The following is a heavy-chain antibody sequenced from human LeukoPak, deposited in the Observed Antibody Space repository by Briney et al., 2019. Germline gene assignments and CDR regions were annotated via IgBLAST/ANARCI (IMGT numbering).Heavy chain of an antibody. J-gene: IGHJ4*02. V-gene: IGHV1-46*01. CDR3: ARDRRDGYIITGVGDY. CDR2: INPSGGST. Sequence: GASVKVSCKASGYTFTSYYMHWVRQAPGLGLERMGMINPSGGSTRYAQKFQGRVTMTRDTSTSTVYMELSSLRSEDTAVYYCARDRRDGYIITGVGDYWGQGTLVTVSS. D-gene: IGHD5-24*01. CDR1: GYTFTSYY.